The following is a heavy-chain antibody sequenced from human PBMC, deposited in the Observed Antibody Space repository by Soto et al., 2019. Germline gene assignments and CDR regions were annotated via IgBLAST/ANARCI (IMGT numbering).Heavy chain of an antibody. D-gene: IGHD6-19*01. CDR2: IWYDGSNK. Sequence: GGSLRLSCAASGFTFSSYGMHWVRQAPGKGLEWVAVIWYDGSNKYYADSVKGRFTISRDNSKNTLYLQMNSLRAEDTAVYYCARDSLAVAGTFDYWGQGTLGTVSS. CDR3: ARDSLAVAGTFDY. V-gene: IGHV3-33*01. CDR1: GFTFSSYG. J-gene: IGHJ4*02.